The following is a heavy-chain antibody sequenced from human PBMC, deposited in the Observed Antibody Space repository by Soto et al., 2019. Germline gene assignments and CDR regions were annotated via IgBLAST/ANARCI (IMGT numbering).Heavy chain of an antibody. CDR2: LVGSGADK. D-gene: IGHD2-8*01. Sequence: HPGGSLRLSCAASGFSFSAYAMNWVRQAPGKGLQWVSGLVGSGADKNYADCVRGRFTVSRDNSKNTLYLQMNNLRDEDTAVYYCAKDPIVNNVVSEAFDMLGRGTKVTVSS. J-gene: IGHJ3*02. CDR3: AKDPIVNNVVSEAFDM. V-gene: IGHV3-23*01. CDR1: GFSFSAYA.